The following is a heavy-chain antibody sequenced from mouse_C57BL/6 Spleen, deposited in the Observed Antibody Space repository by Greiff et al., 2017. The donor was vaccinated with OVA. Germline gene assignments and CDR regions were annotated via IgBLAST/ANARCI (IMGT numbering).Heavy chain of an antibody. CDR2: IDPEDGDT. Sequence: EVQLQQSGAELVRPGASVKLSCTASGFNIKDYYMHWVKQRPEQGMEWIGRIDPEDGDTEYAPKIQGKATMTADTYSNTAYLQHSSMTSEDTAVDYCTTRGATVVAGGYWGQGTTLTVSS. CDR3: TTRGATVVAGGY. V-gene: IGHV14-1*01. D-gene: IGHD1-1*01. CDR1: GFNIKDYY. J-gene: IGHJ2*01.